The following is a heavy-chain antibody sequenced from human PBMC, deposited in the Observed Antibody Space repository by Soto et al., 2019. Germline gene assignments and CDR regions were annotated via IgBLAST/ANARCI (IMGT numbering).Heavy chain of an antibody. J-gene: IGHJ6*02. V-gene: IGHV3-74*01. CDR3: ARYKGARITIFGVDPNYGMDV. CDR2: INSDGSST. D-gene: IGHD3-3*01. CDR1: GFTFSSYW. Sequence: GGSLRLSCAASGFTFSSYWMHWVRQAPGKGLVWVSRINSDGSSTSYADSVKGRFTISRDNAKNTLYLQMNSLRAEDTAVYYCARYKGARITIFGVDPNYGMDVWGQGTTVTVSS.